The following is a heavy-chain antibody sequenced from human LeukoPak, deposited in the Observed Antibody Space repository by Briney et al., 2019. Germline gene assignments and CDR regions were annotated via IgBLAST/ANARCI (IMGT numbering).Heavy chain of an antibody. CDR1: GFTFSTYA. J-gene: IGHJ4*02. CDR2: ITSGLTT. Sequence: GGSLRLSCAASGFTFSTYAMTWVRQTPGKGLEWVSTITSGLTTYYADSVKGRFTISRDNSRNTVYLQMYSLRAEDTALYFCAKDYPDLTPPPTTLGPFFDVWGPGTLVTVSS. CDR3: AKDYPDLTPPPTTLGPFFDV. D-gene: IGHD1-14*01. V-gene: IGHV3-23*01.